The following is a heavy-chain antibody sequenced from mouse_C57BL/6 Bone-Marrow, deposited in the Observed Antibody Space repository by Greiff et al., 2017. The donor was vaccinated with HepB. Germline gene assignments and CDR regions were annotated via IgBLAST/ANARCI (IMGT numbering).Heavy chain of an antibody. CDR3: ARGGVITTVVAKGEMDY. V-gene: IGHV1-69*01. CDR1: GYTFTSYW. D-gene: IGHD1-1*01. Sequence: QVQLQQPGAELVMPGASVKLSCKASGYTFTSYWMHWVKQRPGQGLEWIGEIDPSDSYTNYNQKFKGKSTFTVDKSSSTAYIQLSSLTSEDSAVYYCARGGVITTVVAKGEMDYWGQGTSVTVSS. CDR2: IDPSDSYT. J-gene: IGHJ4*01.